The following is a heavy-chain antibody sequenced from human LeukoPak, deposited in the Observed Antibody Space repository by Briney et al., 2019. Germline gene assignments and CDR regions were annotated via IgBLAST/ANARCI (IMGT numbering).Heavy chain of an antibody. CDR3: ARDYGDDYFDY. CDR1: GFTFSSYS. D-gene: IGHD4-17*01. V-gene: IGHV3-21*01. Sequence: GSLRLSCAASGFTFSSYSVNWVRQAPGKGLEWVSSISSTSNYIYYADSVKGRFTISRDNAKNSLFLQMNSLRAEDTAVYYCARDYGDDYFDYWGQGTLVTVSS. CDR2: ISSTSNYI. J-gene: IGHJ4*02.